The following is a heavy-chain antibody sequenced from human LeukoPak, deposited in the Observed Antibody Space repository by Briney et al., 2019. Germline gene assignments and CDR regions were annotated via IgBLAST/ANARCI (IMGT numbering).Heavy chain of an antibody. CDR1: GGTFSSYA. J-gene: IGHJ3*02. V-gene: IGHV1-69*01. CDR3: ARHPSPNDAFDI. CDR2: IIPIFGTA. Sequence: ASVKVSCKASGGTFSSYAISWVRQAPGQGLEWMGGIIPIFGTANYAQKFQGRVTITADESTSTAYMELSSLRSEDTAAYYCARHPSPNDAFDIWGQGTMVTVSS.